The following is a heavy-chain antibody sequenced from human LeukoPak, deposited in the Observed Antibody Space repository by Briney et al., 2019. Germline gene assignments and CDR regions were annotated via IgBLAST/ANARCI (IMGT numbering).Heavy chain of an antibody. CDR1: GFTFSSYS. J-gene: IGHJ4*02. CDR3: ARDSGRSSTSCWSVY. CDR2: ISSSSSTI. V-gene: IGHV3-48*04. Sequence: PGGSLRLSCAASGFTFSSYSMNWVRQAPGKGLEWVSYISSSSSTIYYADSVKGRFTISRDNAKNSLYLQMNSLRAEDTAVYYCARDSGRSSTSCWSVYWGQGTLVTVSS. D-gene: IGHD2-2*01.